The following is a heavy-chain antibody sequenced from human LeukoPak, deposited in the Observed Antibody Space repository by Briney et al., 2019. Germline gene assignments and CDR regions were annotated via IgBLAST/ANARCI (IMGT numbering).Heavy chain of an antibody. J-gene: IGHJ4*02. CDR1: GFRFSGYS. CDR3: ARDRSASGNYYTYDY. V-gene: IGHV3-48*02. Sequence: GGSLRLSCAASGFRFSGYSMNWVRQAPGKGLEWPSYMSPVTNTIYYADSVMGRFTISRDNAKNSLYLQMNSLRDEDTAVYYCARDRSASGNYYTYDYWGQGTLVTVSS. D-gene: IGHD3-10*01. CDR2: MSPVTNTI.